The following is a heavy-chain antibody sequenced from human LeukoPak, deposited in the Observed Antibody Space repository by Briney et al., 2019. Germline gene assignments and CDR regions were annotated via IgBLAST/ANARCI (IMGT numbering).Heavy chain of an antibody. V-gene: IGHV1-69*13. Sequence: GASVEVSCKASGGTFSRYAISWVRQAPGQGLEWMGGIIPIFGTANYAQKFQGRVTITADESTSTAYMEVSSLRSEDTAVYYCARAYSGYDFFDYWGQGILVTVSS. D-gene: IGHD5-12*01. CDR1: GGTFSRYA. CDR2: IIPIFGTA. J-gene: IGHJ4*02. CDR3: ARAYSGYDFFDY.